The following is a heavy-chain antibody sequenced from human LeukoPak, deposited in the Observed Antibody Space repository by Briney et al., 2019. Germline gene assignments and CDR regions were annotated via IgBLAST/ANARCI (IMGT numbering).Heavy chain of an antibody. CDR2: ISWNSGSI. Sequence: GRSLRLSCAASGFTFDDYAMHWVRQAPGKGLEWVSGISWNSGSIGYADSVKGRFTISRDNAKNSLYLQMNSLRAEDMALYYCAKAMTTVVTGAFDIWGQGTMGTVSS. CDR3: AKAMTTVVTGAFDI. D-gene: IGHD4-23*01. V-gene: IGHV3-9*03. J-gene: IGHJ3*02. CDR1: GFTFDDYA.